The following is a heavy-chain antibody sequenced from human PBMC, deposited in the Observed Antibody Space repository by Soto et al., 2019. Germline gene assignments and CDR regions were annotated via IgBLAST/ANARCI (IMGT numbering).Heavy chain of an antibody. V-gene: IGHV1-69*02. J-gene: IGHJ4*02. D-gene: IGHD3-10*01. Sequence: QVQLVQSGAEVKKPGSSVKVSCKASGGTFSSYTISWVRQAPGQGLEWMGRIIPILGIANYAQKFQGRVTXXAXKXXSTAYMELSSLRSEDTAVYYCARGNMVRGEGQLDYWGQGTLVTVSS. CDR2: IIPILGIA. CDR3: ARGNMVRGEGQLDY. CDR1: GGTFSSYT.